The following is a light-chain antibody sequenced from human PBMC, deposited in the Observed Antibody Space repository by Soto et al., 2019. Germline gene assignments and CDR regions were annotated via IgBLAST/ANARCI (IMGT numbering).Light chain of an antibody. Sequence: EIVLTQSPGTLSLSPGERATLSCRASLSVASNYLAWYQQKPGQAPRLLIYAASNRATGIPDRFSGSGSGTDFTLTISRLEPEDFAVYYCQQYGSSPKTFGQGTKEEIK. CDR3: QQYGSSPKT. J-gene: IGKJ1*01. CDR2: AAS. V-gene: IGKV3-20*01. CDR1: LSVASNY.